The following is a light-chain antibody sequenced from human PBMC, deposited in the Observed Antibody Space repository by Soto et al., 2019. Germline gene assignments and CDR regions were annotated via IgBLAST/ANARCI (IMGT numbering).Light chain of an antibody. Sequence: DIVMPQSPDSLAVSLGERATINCKSSQSVLFSSDNKNYLAWYQQKLGQPPKLLIYWASTRESGVPDRFSGSGSGTDFTLTISSLQAEDVALYYCQQYYNTPLTFGGGTKVDIK. J-gene: IGKJ4*01. V-gene: IGKV4-1*01. CDR2: WAS. CDR1: QSVLFSSDNKNY. CDR3: QQYYNTPLT.